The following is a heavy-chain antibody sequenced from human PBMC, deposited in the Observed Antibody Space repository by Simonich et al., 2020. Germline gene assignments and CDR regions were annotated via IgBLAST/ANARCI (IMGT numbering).Heavy chain of an antibody. Sequence: QVQLQQWGAGLLKPSETLSLTCAVYGGSFSGYYWCWIRQPPGKGLEWIGEINHSGITNYNPSLKRRVTISVGTSKNQFSLKLSSVTAADTAVYYCARHRLVDGTTGTTGVDYYYGMDVWGQGTTVTVSS. CDR3: ARHRLVDGTTGTTGVDYYYGMDV. V-gene: IGHV4-34*01. CDR1: GGSFSGYY. CDR2: INHSGIT. D-gene: IGHD1-1*01. J-gene: IGHJ6*02.